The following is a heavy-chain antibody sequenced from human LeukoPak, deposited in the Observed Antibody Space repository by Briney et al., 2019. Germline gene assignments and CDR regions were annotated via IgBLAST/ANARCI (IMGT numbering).Heavy chain of an antibody. CDR3: AREEEQQLGAFDI. Sequence: GASVKVSCKASGGTFSSYAISWVRQAPGQGLEWMGGIIPIFGTANYAQKFQGRVTITADKSTSTAYMELSSLRSEDTAVYYCAREEEQQLGAFDIWGQGTMVTVSS. D-gene: IGHD6-13*01. CDR1: GGTFSSYA. CDR2: IIPIFGTA. J-gene: IGHJ3*02. V-gene: IGHV1-69*06.